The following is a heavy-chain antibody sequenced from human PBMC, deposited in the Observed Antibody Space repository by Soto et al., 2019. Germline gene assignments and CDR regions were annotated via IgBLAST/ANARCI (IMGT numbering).Heavy chain of an antibody. CDR2: IYYSGST. Sequence: ASETLSLTCTVSGGSISSYYWSWIRQPPGKGLEWIGYIYYSGSTNYNPSLKSRVTTSVDTSKNQFSLKLSSVTAADTAVYYCARDRWYCSSTSCYGEIDYWGQGTLVTGLL. J-gene: IGHJ4*02. V-gene: IGHV4-59*01. CDR1: GGSISSYY. CDR3: ARDRWYCSSTSCYGEIDY. D-gene: IGHD2-2*01.